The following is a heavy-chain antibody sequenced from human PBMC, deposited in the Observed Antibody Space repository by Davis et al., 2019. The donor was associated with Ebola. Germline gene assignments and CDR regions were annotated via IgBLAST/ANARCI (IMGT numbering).Heavy chain of an antibody. CDR1: GGSFSGYY. CDR3: ARHSPSVTVTVVGNVDN. V-gene: IGHV4-34*01. Sequence: ETLSLTRAVYGGSFSGYYWSWIRQPPGKGLEWLGSISYSGSTYYNPSLKSRVTISVDTSKNHFSLKLTSVTAADTATYYCARHSPSVTVTVVGNVDNWGQGTLVTVSS. CDR2: ISYSGST. D-gene: IGHD3-22*01. J-gene: IGHJ4*02.